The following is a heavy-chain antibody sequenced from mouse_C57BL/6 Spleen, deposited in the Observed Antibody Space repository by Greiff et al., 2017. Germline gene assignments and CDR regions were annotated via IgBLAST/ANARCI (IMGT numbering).Heavy chain of an antibody. V-gene: IGHV5-6*01. Sequence: DVQLVESGGDLVKPGGSLKLSCAASGFTFSSYGMSWVRQTPDKRLEWVATISSGGSYTYYPDSVKGRYTISSDTAKNTLYLQMSRLKAEDSAMYYCARDEGLGVWGTGTTVTVSA. J-gene: IGHJ1*03. CDR1: GFTFSSYG. CDR2: ISSGGSYT. CDR3: ARDEGLGV. D-gene: IGHD3-3*01.